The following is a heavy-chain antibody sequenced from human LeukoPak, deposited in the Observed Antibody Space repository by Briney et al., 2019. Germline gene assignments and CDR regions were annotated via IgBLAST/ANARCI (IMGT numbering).Heavy chain of an antibody. CDR3: VREDASGFDL. V-gene: IGHV3-13*01. D-gene: IGHD3-10*01. Sequence: GGSLRLSCAASGFTFSVYDMHWVRQIPGKGLEWVSGMGNAGDTYYPGSVKGRFTISRENAKNSLYLQMNSLGAGDTAIYYCVREDASGFDLWGRGTLVSVSP. CDR1: GFTFSVYD. CDR2: MGNAGDT. J-gene: IGHJ2*01.